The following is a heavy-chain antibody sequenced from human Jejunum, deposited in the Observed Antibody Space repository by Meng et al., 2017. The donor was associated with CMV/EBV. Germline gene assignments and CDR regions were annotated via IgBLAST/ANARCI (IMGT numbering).Heavy chain of an antibody. V-gene: IGHV3-66*02. CDR2: FYSGGTA. Sequence: GFTVRSNSLSSVRQAPGKGLEWVSIFYSGGTAYYADSVKGRFTISRDNSKNALSLQMGSLRAEDTAVYYCARQTVVAGSYYGMDVWGQGTTVTVSS. CDR1: GFTVRSNS. CDR3: ARQTVVAGSYYGMDV. J-gene: IGHJ6*02. D-gene: IGHD2-2*01.